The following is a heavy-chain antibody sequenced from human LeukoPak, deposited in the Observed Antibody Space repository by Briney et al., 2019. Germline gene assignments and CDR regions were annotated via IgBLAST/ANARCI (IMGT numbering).Heavy chain of an antibody. CDR2: INPNSGGT. D-gene: IGHD3-16*01. J-gene: IGHJ4*02. Sequence: ASVKVSCKASGYTFTGYYMHWVRQAPGQGLEWMGRINPNSGGTNYAQKFQGRVTMTRDTSTSTVYMELSSLRSEDTAVYYCARENYVWGTFDYWGQGTLVTVSS. CDR1: GYTFTGYY. V-gene: IGHV1-2*06. CDR3: ARENYVWGTFDY.